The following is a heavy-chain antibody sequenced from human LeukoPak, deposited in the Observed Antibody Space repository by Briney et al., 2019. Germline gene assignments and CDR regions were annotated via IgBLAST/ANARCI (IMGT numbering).Heavy chain of an antibody. CDR3: AKELGGSATTV. D-gene: IGHD2-2*01. CDR1: GFTFEDHV. CDR2: ISWSGDRM. J-gene: IGHJ4*02. Sequence: GRSLRLSCAASGFTFEDHVMHWVRQAPGKGLEWVSSISWSGDRMGYADAVKGRFTISRDNAKNSLFLQMNSLRVEDTALYYCAKELGGSATTVWGQGTLVTVSS. V-gene: IGHV3-9*01.